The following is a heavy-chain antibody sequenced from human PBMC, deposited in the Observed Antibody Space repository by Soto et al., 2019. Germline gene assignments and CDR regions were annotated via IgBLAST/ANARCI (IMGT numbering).Heavy chain of an antibody. D-gene: IGHD6-19*01. V-gene: IGHV1-3*01. J-gene: IGHJ6*02. CDR1: GYTFTSYA. CDR2: INAGNGNT. Sequence: ASVKVSCKASGYTFTSYAMHWVRQAPGQRLEWMGWINAGNGNTKYSQKFQGRVTITRDTSASTAYMELRSLRSDDTAVYYCAREGSAPYYYYGMYVWGQGTTVTVSS. CDR3: AREGSAPYYYYGMYV.